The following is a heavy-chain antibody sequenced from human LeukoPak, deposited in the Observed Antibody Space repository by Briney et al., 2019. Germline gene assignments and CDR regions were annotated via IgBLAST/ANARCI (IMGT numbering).Heavy chain of an antibody. CDR2: ISGSGGST. J-gene: IGHJ4*02. D-gene: IGHD3-10*01. Sequence: AGGSLRLSCAASGFTLSSYAMSWVRQAPGKGLEWVSAISGSGGSTYYADSVKGRFTISRDNSKNTLYLQMNSLRAEDTAVYYCAKGAHVLLWFGELLPTDYWGQGTLVTVSS. CDR3: AKGAHVLLWFGELLPTDY. CDR1: GFTLSSYA. V-gene: IGHV3-23*01.